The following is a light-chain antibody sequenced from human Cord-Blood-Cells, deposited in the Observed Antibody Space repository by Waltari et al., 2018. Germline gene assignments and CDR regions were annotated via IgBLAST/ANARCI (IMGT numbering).Light chain of an antibody. CDR2: WAS. CDR3: QQYYSTPFT. Sequence: DIGMTQSPDSLPVSLGERATSHCKSSQSVLYSSNNKNYLAWYQQKPGQPPKLLIYWASTRESGVPDRFSGSGSGTDFTLTISSLQAEDVAVYYCQQYYSTPFTFGPGTKVDIK. J-gene: IGKJ3*01. CDR1: QSVLYSSNNKNY. V-gene: IGKV4-1*01.